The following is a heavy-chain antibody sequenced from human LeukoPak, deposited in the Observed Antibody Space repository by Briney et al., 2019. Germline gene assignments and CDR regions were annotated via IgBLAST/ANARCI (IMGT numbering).Heavy chain of an antibody. D-gene: IGHD1-26*01. CDR1: GGTFSSYA. J-gene: IGHJ5*02. CDR3: ARDQMWESNWFDP. CDR2: ITPIFGTA. V-gene: IGHV1-69*05. Sequence: SVKVSCKASGGTFSSYAISWVRQAPGQGLEWMGRITPIFGTANYAQKFQGRVTITTDESTSTAYMELSSLRSEDTAVYYCARDQMWESNWFDPWGQGTLVTVSS.